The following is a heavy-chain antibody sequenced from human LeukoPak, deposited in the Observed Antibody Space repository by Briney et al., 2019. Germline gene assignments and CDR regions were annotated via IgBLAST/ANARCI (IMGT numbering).Heavy chain of an antibody. CDR1: GFTFSSYG. V-gene: IGHV3-33*06. D-gene: IGHD6-13*01. CDR3: AKVDSLSIAAAGSFDY. J-gene: IGHJ4*02. CDR2: IWYDGSNK. Sequence: GESLRLSCAASGFTFSSYGMHWVRQAPGKGLEWVAVIWYDGSNKYYADSVKGRFTISRDNSKNTLYLQMNSLRAEDTAVYYCAKVDSLSIAAAGSFDYWGQGTLVTVSS.